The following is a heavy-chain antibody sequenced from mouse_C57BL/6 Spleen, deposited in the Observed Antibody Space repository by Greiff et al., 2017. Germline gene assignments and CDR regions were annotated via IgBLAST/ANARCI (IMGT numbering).Heavy chain of an antibody. CDR3: ARVGNGSSYFDY. CDR1: GYTFTSYW. CDR2: IYPGSGST. V-gene: IGHV1-55*01. D-gene: IGHD1-1*01. J-gene: IGHJ2*01. Sequence: QVQLQQPGAELVKPGASVKMSCKASGYTFTSYWITWVKQRPGQGLEWIGDIYPGSGSTNYNEKFKSKATLTVDTSSSTAYMQLSSLTSEDSAVYYGARVGNGSSYFDYWGQGTTLTVSS.